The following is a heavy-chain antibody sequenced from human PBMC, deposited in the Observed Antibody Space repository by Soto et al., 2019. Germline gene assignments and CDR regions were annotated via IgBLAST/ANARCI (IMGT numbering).Heavy chain of an antibody. J-gene: IGHJ4*02. D-gene: IGHD2-2*01. CDR1: GGSISSGGYY. CDR3: ASTGRYCSSTSCYRDPYFDY. Sequence: QVQLQESGPGLVKPSQTLSLTCTVSGGSISSGGYYWSWIRQHPGKGLEGIGYIYYSGSTYYNPSLKSRVTISVDTSKNQFSLKLSSVTAADTAVYYCASTGRYCSSTSCYRDPYFDYWGQGTLVTVSS. V-gene: IGHV4-31*03. CDR2: IYYSGST.